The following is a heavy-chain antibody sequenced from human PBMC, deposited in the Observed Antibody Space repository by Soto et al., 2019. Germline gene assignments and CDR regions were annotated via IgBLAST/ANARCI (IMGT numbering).Heavy chain of an antibody. CDR1: GFTFSIYA. CDR2: ISYDGTKT. CDR3: AKDRGPRRQWLIYPFDY. Sequence: QVQLVESGGGVVQPGRSLRVSCAASGFTFSIYAMHWVRQAPGTGLEWVAVISYDGTKTYYADSVKGRFTISRDNSKNTVYLQMNCLRDEDTAVYYCAKDRGPRRQWLIYPFDYWGQGTLVTVSP. D-gene: IGHD6-19*01. J-gene: IGHJ4*02. V-gene: IGHV3-30*18.